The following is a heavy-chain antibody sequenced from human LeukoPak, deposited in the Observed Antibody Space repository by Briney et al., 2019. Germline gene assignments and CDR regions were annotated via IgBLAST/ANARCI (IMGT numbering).Heavy chain of an antibody. D-gene: IGHD3-9*01. CDR2: IYSGGST. Sequence: GGSLRLSCAASGFTVSSNYMSWVRQAPGKGLEWVSVIYSGGSTYYADSVKGRFTISRDNSKNTLYLQMNSLRAEDTAVYYCARARGRNYDILTGPFDYWGQGTLVTVSS. J-gene: IGHJ4*02. CDR3: ARARGRNYDILTGPFDY. V-gene: IGHV3-53*01. CDR1: GFTVSSNY.